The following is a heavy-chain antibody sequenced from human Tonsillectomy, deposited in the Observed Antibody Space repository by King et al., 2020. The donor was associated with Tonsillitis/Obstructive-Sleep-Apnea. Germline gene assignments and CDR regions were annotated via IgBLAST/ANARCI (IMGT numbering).Heavy chain of an antibody. CDR2: FYWDDDR. V-gene: IGHV2-5*02. D-gene: IGHD5-12*01. CDR1: GFSLSTSGVG. Sequence: TLKESGPTLVKPTQTLTLTCTLSGFSLSTSGVGVGWIRQPPGKALEWLALFYWDDDRRYRPSLKNRLTITRDTSKNQVVLTMTNMDPVDTATYYCAYISPWQEGGFFDYWGQGTLVTVSS. CDR3: AYISPWQEGGFFDY. J-gene: IGHJ4*02.